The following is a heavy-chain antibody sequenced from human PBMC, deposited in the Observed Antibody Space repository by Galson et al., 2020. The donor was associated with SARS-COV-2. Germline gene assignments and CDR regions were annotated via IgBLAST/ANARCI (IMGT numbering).Heavy chain of an antibody. CDR3: ARDQDGYIDF. V-gene: IGHV3-7*01. CDR1: GFTFSRFW. J-gene: IGHJ4*02. Sequence: PGGSLRLSCAASGFTFSRFWMSWVRQAPGKGLEWVANIKQDGSDRYYGDSVKGRFTISSDNAKNSLYLQMNSLRAEDTAVYYCARDQDGYIDFWGQGTLVTVSS. CDR2: IKQDGSDR.